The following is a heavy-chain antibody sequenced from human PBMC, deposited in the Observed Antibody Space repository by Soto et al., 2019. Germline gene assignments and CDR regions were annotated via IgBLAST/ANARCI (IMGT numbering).Heavy chain of an antibody. J-gene: IGHJ4*02. CDR3: ASGIAGAYYFAY. CDR2: IYYSGST. CDR1: GGSISSSSYY. V-gene: IGHV4-39*01. Sequence: QLQLQESGPGLVKPSETLSLTCTVSGGSISSSSYYWDWIRQPPGKGLEWCGSIYYSGSTYYNPSLKSRVTLSVDTHKNHFSLRLSSVTAANTAVYYCASGIAGAYYFAYWGQGTLVTVSS. D-gene: IGHD6-19*01.